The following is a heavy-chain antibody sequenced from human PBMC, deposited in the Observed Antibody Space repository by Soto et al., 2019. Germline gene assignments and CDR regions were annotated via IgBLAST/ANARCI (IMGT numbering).Heavy chain of an antibody. D-gene: IGHD3-3*01. J-gene: IGHJ5*02. V-gene: IGHV5-51*01. CDR2: VSPYNSDT. Sequence: PGESLKISCKGSGYSFGDYWFAWVRQRPGRGLEYMGVVSPYNSDTRYSPSFQGQVTISVAKSIATAYLQWSSLKASDTAMYYCARWSAPSLQGYNWLNPWGQGTLVTVS. CDR3: ARWSAPSLQGYNWLNP. CDR1: GYSFGDYW.